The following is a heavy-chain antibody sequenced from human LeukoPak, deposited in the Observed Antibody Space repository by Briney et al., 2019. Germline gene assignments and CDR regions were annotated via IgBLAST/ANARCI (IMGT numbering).Heavy chain of an antibody. CDR3: ARQTDSNYISH. CDR2: IYYSGST. Sequence: PSETLSLTCTVSGGSISSYYWSWIRQPPGKGLEWIGYIYYSGSTSYNPSLKSRVTISVDTSKNQFSLKLSSVTAADTAVYYCARQTDSNYISHWGQGTLVTVSS. J-gene: IGHJ4*02. CDR1: GGSISSYY. V-gene: IGHV4-59*08. D-gene: IGHD4-11*01.